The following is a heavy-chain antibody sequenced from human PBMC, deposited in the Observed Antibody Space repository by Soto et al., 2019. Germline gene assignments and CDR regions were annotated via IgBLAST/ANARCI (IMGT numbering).Heavy chain of an antibody. V-gene: IGHV3-23*01. Sequence: EVQLLESGGGLVQPGGSLRLSCAASGFTFSSYAMSWVRQAPGKGLEWVSAISGSGGSTYYADSVKGRFTISRDNSKNTLYLQMNSLRAEDTAVYYCAKAIEGPAAMRVDPYYSYGMDVWGQGTTVTVSS. CDR1: GFTFSSYA. CDR3: AKAIEGPAAMRVDPYYSYGMDV. D-gene: IGHD2-2*01. CDR2: ISGSGGST. J-gene: IGHJ6*02.